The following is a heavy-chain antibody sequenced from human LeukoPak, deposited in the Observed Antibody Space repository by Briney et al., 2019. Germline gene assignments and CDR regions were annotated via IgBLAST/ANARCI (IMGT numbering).Heavy chain of an antibody. V-gene: IGHV4-39*01. D-gene: IGHD3-22*01. CDR2: SGIT. J-gene: IGHJ4*02. CDR3: ARRKGYYDSSGYPTWGYFDY. Sequence: SETLSLTCTVSGGSISSSGYYWGWLRQPPGKGLEWIGSSGITYYNPSLKSRVTISVDTSKNQFSLKLTSVTAADTAVYYCARRKGYYDSSGYPTWGYFDYWGQGTLVTVSS. CDR1: GGSISSSGYY.